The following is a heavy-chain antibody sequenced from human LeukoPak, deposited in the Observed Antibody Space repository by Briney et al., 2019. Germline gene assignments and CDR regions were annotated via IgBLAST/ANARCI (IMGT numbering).Heavy chain of an antibody. D-gene: IGHD3-22*01. CDR1: GFTFSSYA. CDR3: AKDQPGYYYDSSGYSDPDAFDI. J-gene: IGHJ3*02. Sequence: GGSLRLSCAASGFTFSSYAMHWVRQAPGKGLEWVAVISYDGSNKYYADSVKGRFTISRDNSKNTLYLQMNSLRAEDTAVYYCAKDQPGYYYDSSGYSDPDAFDIWGQGTMVTVSS. CDR2: ISYDGSNK. V-gene: IGHV3-30-3*01.